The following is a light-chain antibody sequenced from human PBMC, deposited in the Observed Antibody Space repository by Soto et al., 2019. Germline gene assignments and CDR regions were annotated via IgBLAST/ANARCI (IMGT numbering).Light chain of an antibody. CDR3: QQYNNWPPYT. V-gene: IGKV3-15*01. CDR1: QSVSSN. CDR2: GAS. J-gene: IGKJ2*01. Sequence: EIVMTQSPATLSVSPGERATLSCRASQSVSSNLAWYQQKPGQAPRLLIYGASIRATDIPARFSGSGSGTEFTLTISSLQSEAFAIYYCQQYNNWPPYTFGQGTKLEIK.